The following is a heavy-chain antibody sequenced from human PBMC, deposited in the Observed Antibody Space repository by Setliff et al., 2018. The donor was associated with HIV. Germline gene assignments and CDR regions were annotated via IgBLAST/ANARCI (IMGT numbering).Heavy chain of an antibody. V-gene: IGHV4-39*07. CDR2: IYYSGST. CDR3: ARDFRIGWAVQDYWYFDL. Sequence: SETLSLTCTVSGGSFTSRSYYWGWIRQPPGKGLEWIGSIYYSGSTYYNPSLKSRVTISVDTSKNQFSLKLSSVTAADTAVYYCARDFRIGWAVQDYWYFDLWGRGTLVTVSS. J-gene: IGHJ2*01. CDR1: GGSFTSRSYY. D-gene: IGHD1-26*01.